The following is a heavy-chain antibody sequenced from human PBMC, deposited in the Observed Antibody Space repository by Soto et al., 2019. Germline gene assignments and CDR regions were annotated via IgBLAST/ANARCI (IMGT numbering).Heavy chain of an antibody. D-gene: IGHD5-12*01. Sequence: GGSLRLSCGASGFTFSNSAMGWVRRAPGRGLEWVSAIVASGGSTYHADSVKDRFIISRDNSKNTLYLQMNSLRAEDTAVYYCAKDNSGASEWLMDYYYGMDVWGQGTTVTVSS. V-gene: IGHV3-23*01. CDR3: AKDNSGASEWLMDYYYGMDV. CDR2: IVASGGST. CDR1: GFTFSNSA. J-gene: IGHJ6*02.